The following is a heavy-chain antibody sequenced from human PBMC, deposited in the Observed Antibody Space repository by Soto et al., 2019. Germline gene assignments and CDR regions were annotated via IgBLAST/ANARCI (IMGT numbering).Heavy chain of an antibody. CDR2: IDPSDSYT. V-gene: IGHV5-10-1*01. Sequence: GESLKISCKGSGYSFTSYWISWVRQMPGKGLEWMGRIDPSDSYTNYSPSFPGHVTISADKSISTAYLQWSRLKASDTAMYYCQSTPDYYYSSGYRDYWGQGTMVTVCS. CDR3: QSTPDYYYSSGYRDY. D-gene: IGHD3-22*01. CDR1: GYSFTSYW. J-gene: IGHJ4*02.